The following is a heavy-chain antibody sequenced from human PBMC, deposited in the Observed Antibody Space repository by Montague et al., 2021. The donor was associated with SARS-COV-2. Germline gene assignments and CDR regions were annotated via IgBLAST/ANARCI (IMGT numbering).Heavy chain of an antibody. CDR2: VSSIGGST. V-gene: IGHV3-23*01. CDR3: AKDLEQWRVGRDYFDY. J-gene: IGHJ4*02. CDR1: GFTLSTYA. Sequence: SLRLFCAASGFTLSTYAMSWVRQAPGKGLEWVSTVSSIGGSTFYADSVKGRFTVSRDNSKNTLYLQMNSLRAEDTAVYYCAKDLEQWRVGRDYFDYWGQGTLVTVSS. D-gene: IGHD6-19*01.